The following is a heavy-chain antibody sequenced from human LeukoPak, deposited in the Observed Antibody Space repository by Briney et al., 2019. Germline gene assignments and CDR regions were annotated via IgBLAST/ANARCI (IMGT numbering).Heavy chain of an antibody. CDR3: ARDHTVVAPGWFDP. CDR2: IYYSGST. J-gene: IGHJ5*02. CDR1: GGSISSSSYY. V-gene: IGHV4-39*07. D-gene: IGHD2-15*01. Sequence: NPSETLSLTCTVSGGSISSSSYYWGWIRQPPGKGLEWIGSIYYSGSTYYNPSLKSRVTISVDTSKNQFSLKLSSVTAADTAVYYCARDHTVVAPGWFDPWGQGTLVTVSS.